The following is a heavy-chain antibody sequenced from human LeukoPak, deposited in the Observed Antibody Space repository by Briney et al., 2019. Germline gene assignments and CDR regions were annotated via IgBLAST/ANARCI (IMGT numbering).Heavy chain of an antibody. CDR3: ARVPLWWLTPFDF. D-gene: IGHD5-12*01. CDR1: GGSLSPHY. Sequence: PSETLSLTCAVSGGSLSPHYWSWIRRPLGKGLEWIGEINNRGTTNYSPSLRGRATISVDTSKNQFSLRLTSVTAADTAICWCARVPLWWLTPFDFWGQGTLATVSS. CDR2: INNRGTT. V-gene: IGHV4-34*01. J-gene: IGHJ4*02.